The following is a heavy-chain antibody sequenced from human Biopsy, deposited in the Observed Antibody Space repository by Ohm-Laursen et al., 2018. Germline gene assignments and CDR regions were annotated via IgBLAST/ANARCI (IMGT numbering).Heavy chain of an antibody. D-gene: IGHD3-9*01. J-gene: IGHJ6*02. CDR3: ARDETGSSVFGPYYYGMDV. CDR2: INPTGGTT. CDR1: GYSFSKYY. V-gene: IGHV1-46*01. Sequence: ASVKVSCKMSGYSFSKYYINWVRQAPGQGLEWMGIINPTGGTTSYAGKFQGRVTLTRDTSTGTVYLELNSLIYEDTALYYCARDETGSSVFGPYYYGMDVWGQGTTVTVSS.